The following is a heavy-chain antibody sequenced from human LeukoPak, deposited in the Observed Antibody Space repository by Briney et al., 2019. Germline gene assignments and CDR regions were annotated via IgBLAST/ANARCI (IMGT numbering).Heavy chain of an antibody. V-gene: IGHV3-30-3*01. CDR3: AREGYYGSGSPPSLYFGY. J-gene: IGHJ4*02. CDR2: TSSDLNVK. CDR1: GFTFRNYV. Sequence: GGSLRLSCAASGFTFRNYVIHWVRQAPGKGLEWVAVTSSDLNVKLYADSVKGRSTISRDNSRSTLYLQMNSLRPEDTAIYYCAREGYYGSGSPPSLYFGYWGQGTLVTVSS. D-gene: IGHD3-10*01.